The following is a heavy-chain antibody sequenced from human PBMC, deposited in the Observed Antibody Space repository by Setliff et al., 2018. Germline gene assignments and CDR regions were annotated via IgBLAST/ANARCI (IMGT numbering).Heavy chain of an antibody. CDR3: ARDLPLYYYDSSGQRGRAFDI. CDR2: MNPNSGST. Sequence: GASVKVSCKASGYTFTSYDINWVRQATGQGLEWMGWMNPNSGSTSYAQKFQGRVTMTRDTSTSTVYMELSSLRSEDTAVYYCARDLPLYYYDSSGQRGRAFDIWGQGTMVTVS. CDR1: GYTFTSYD. V-gene: IGHV1-8*01. D-gene: IGHD3-22*01. J-gene: IGHJ3*02.